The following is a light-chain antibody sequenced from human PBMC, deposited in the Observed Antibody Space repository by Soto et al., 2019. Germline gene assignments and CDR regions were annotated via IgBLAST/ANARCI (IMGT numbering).Light chain of an antibody. CDR3: SSYTSTTTLL. J-gene: IGLJ2*01. V-gene: IGLV2-14*01. CDR1: SSDVGGYKY. CDR2: DVT. Sequence: QSALTQPASVSGSPGQSITISCSGTSSDVGGYKYVSWYQQHPGKAPKLMIYDVTSRPSGVSNRFSGSKSGNTASLTISGLQAEDEADCYCSSYTSTTTLLFGGGTKLTVL.